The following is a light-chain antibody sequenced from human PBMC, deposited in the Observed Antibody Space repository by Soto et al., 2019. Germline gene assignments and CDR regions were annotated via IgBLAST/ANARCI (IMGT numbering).Light chain of an antibody. CDR3: QQYSSPIT. CDR2: GGA. Sequence: EIVLTQSPGTLSLSPGERATLSCRASQIVSSSYLAWYQQKPGQAPRLLMFGGAIRATGIPDRFSGSGSGTAFTLTISILEPEDFAVYYCQQYSSPITFGQGTRLKIK. CDR1: QIVSSSY. V-gene: IGKV3-20*01. J-gene: IGKJ5*01.